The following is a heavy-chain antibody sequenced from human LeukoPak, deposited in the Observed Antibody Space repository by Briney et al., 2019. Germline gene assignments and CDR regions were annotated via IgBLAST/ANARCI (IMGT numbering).Heavy chain of an antibody. CDR2: IYYSGST. D-gene: IGHD6-13*01. J-gene: IGHJ4*02. CDR3: AGDGGPGIAEY. V-gene: IGHV4-59*01. CDR1: GGSISSYY. Sequence: SETLSLTCTVSGGSISSYYWSWIRQPPGKGLEWIGYIYYSGSTNYNPSLKSRVTISVDTSKNQFSLKLSSVTAADTAVYYCAGDGGPGIAEYWGQGTLVTVSS.